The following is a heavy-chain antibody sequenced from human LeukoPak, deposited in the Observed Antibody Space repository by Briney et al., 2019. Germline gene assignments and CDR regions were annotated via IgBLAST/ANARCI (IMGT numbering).Heavy chain of an antibody. V-gene: IGHV5-51*01. J-gene: IGHJ4*02. CDR3: ARLRWPTWYFDY. CDR2: IYPGDCDT. Sequence: PGESLMISCKGSGYSFTSYWIGWVRQMPGKGLVGLGIIYPGDCDTRYSPSFQGQVTIPADKSISTAYLQLSSLKASDTAMYYCARLRWPTWYFDYRGTGTLVTVSS. CDR1: GYSFTSYW.